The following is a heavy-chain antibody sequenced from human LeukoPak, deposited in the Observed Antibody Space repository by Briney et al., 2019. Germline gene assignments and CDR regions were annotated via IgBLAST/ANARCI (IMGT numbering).Heavy chain of an antibody. CDR3: ARDKCSGGSCYSIG. D-gene: IGHD2-15*01. J-gene: IGHJ4*02. CDR1: GYTFTGYY. V-gene: IGHV1-2*02. CDR2: INPNSGGT. Sequence: GASVKVSCKASGYTFTGYYMHWVRQAPGQGLEWMGWINPNSGGTNYAQKFQGRVTMTRDTSISTAYMELSRLRSDDTAVYYCARDKCSGGSCYSIGWGQGTLVTVSS.